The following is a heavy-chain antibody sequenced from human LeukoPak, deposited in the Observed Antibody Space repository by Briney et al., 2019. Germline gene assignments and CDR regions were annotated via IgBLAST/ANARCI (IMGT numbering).Heavy chain of an antibody. V-gene: IGHV3-53*01. J-gene: IGHJ4*02. D-gene: IGHD6-13*01. Sequence: GGSLRLSCAASGFTVSSHYMSWVRQAPGKGLEWVAVIHSGGNTNYGASVRGRFTVSIENSKNMLYLQMNSLRAEDTAVYYCAKVGGGVAAAGTVGFDYWGQGTLVTVSS. CDR3: AKVGGGVAAAGTVGFDY. CDR1: GFTVSSHY. CDR2: IHSGGNT.